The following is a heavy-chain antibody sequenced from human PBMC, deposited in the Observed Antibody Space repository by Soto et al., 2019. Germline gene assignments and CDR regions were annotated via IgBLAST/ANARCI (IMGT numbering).Heavy chain of an antibody. CDR1: GFTFSSYS. CDR3: ARDPGVRGGGWFGP. D-gene: IGHD3-10*01. V-gene: IGHV3-21*01. J-gene: IGHJ5*02. Sequence: EVQLVESGGGLVKPGGSLRLSCAASGFTFSSYSMNWVRQAPGKGLEWVSSISSSSSYIYYADSVKGRFTISRDNAKNSLYLQMNSLRAEDTAVHYCARDPGVRGGGWFGPWGQGTLVTVSS. CDR2: ISSSSSYI.